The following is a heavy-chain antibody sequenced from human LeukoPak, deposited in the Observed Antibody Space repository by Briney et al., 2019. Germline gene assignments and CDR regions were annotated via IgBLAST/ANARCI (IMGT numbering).Heavy chain of an antibody. Sequence: GGSLRLSCATSGFTFRTSWMHWVRQTPEKGLEWVSRINSGGTILTSADSVKGRFAISRDNAKNMLYLQMNSLRVEDTAVYYCLRGLVSGVWGHGTQVTVSP. CDR3: LRGLVSGV. V-gene: IGHV3-74*03. D-gene: IGHD6-25*01. CDR1: GFTFRTSW. J-gene: IGHJ4*01. CDR2: INSGGTIL.